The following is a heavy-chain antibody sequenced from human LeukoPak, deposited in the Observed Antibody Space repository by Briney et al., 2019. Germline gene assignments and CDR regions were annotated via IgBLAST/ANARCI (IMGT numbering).Heavy chain of an antibody. D-gene: IGHD5-18*01. Sequence: PSETLSLTCAVYGGSFSGYYWSWIRQPPGKGLEWIGEINHSGSTNYNPSLKSRVTISVDTSKNQFSLRLNSVTAADTAVYYCVRQLDTAMVDYWGQGTLVTVSS. CDR3: VRQLDTAMVDY. J-gene: IGHJ4*02. CDR1: GGSFSGYY. V-gene: IGHV4-34*01. CDR2: INHSGST.